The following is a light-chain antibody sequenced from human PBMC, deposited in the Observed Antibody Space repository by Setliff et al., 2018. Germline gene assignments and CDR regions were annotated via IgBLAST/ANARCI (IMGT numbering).Light chain of an antibody. CDR1: SSDVGGYNY. V-gene: IGLV2-14*01. CDR2: DVS. CDR3: SSYTSSSTLV. J-gene: IGLJ2*01. Sequence: ALTQPASVSGSPGQLITISCTGTSSDVGGYNYVSWYQQHPGKAPKLMIYDVSKRPSGVSNRFSGSKSGNTASLTISGLQAEDEADYYCSSYTSSSTLVFGGGTKVTVL.